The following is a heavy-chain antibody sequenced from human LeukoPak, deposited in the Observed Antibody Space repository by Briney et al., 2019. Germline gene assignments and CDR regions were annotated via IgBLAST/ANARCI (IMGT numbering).Heavy chain of an antibody. CDR3: AKARIAAAGTGAFDV. V-gene: IGHV3-23*01. CDR2: FSATDGSA. J-gene: IGHJ3*01. CDR1: GFTFSSYA. Sequence: GGSLRLSCAASGFTFSSYAMTWVRQAPGKGLEWFSAFSATDGSAQYAESVKGRFTISRDNSKNRLYLQMNSLRAEDTAVYYCAKARIAAAGTGAFDVWGQGTMVTVSS. D-gene: IGHD6-13*01.